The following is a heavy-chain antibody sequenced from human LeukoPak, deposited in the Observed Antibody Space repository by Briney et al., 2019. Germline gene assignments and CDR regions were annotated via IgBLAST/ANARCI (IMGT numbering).Heavy chain of an antibody. CDR1: GFTFNDYY. Sequence: GGSLRLSCAASGFTFNDYYMTWIRQAPGKGLEWLSFITSGGITTSYADSVRGRFTISRDNANNFLFLQMNDLRADDTAVYFCATLRIGFASSGQGTPVTVPS. CDR3: ATLRIGFAS. CDR2: ITSGGITT. V-gene: IGHV3-11*04. D-gene: IGHD2-21*01. J-gene: IGHJ5*01.